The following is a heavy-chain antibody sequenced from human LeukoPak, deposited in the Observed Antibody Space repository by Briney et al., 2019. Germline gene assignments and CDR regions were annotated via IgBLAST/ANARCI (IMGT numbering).Heavy chain of an antibody. J-gene: IGHJ5*02. CDR2: IYHSGHT. CDR1: GASVSSDY. D-gene: IGHD4-4*01. CDR3: ARHPFQYPFDH. V-gene: IGHV4-59*08. Sequence: PSETLSLTCTVSGASVSSDYWSWIRQSPGKGLEWIGYIYHSGHTMSNPSLKSRVSLSLDTSNNQFSLKLSSVTAAHTAVYYCARHPFQYPFDHWGQGTVVSVSS.